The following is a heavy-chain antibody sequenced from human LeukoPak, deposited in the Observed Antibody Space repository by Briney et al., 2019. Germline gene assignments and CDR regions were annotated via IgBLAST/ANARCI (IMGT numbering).Heavy chain of an antibody. CDR3: ARHRTDIVVVPAAIPYYYYYMDV. D-gene: IGHD2-2*01. Sequence: GESLKISCKGSGYSFTSYWIGWVRQMPGKGLEWMGIIYPGDSDTRYSPSFQGQVTISADKSISTAYLQWSSLKASDTAMYYFARHRTDIVVVPAAIPYYYYYMDVWGKGTTVTVSS. CDR2: IYPGDSDT. CDR1: GYSFTSYW. J-gene: IGHJ6*03. V-gene: IGHV5-51*01.